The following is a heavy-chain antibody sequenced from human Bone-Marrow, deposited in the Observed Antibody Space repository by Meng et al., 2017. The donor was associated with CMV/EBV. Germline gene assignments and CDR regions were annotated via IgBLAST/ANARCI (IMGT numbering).Heavy chain of an antibody. J-gene: IGHJ6*02. CDR3: TREPTSASRWNAYNYYGMDV. CDR2: IRSRPYGGTT. V-gene: IGHV3-49*04. CDR1: GFIFGDYV. D-gene: IGHD6-13*01. Sequence: SLRLSCTASGFIFGDYVMSWVRQAPGKGLEWVGLIRSRPYGGTTEYAASVKGRFTISRDDFKSSAYLEVNSLRTEDTAVYYCTREPTSASRWNAYNYYGMDVWGQGTTVTVSS.